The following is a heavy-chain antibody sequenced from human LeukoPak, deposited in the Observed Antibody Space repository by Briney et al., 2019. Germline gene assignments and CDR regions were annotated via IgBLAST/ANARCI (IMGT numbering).Heavy chain of an antibody. V-gene: IGHV3-48*01. D-gene: IGHD3-22*01. CDR1: GFTFSSYS. CDR3: ARAGDITMIVSHPDY. J-gene: IGHJ4*02. Sequence: PGGSLRLSCAASGFTFSSYSMNWVRQAPGKGLEWVSYISSSSSTIYYADSVKGRFTISRDNAKNSLYLQMNSLRAEDTAVYYCARAGDITMIVSHPDYWGQGTLVTVSS. CDR2: ISSSSSTI.